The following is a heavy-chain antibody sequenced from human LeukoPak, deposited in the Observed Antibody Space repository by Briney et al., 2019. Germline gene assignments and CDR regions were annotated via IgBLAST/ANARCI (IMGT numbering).Heavy chain of an antibody. CDR3: ARVGITFGGVIVPPTADINWFDP. CDR1: GFTFSSYW. Sequence: GGSLRLSCAASGFTFSSYWMSWVRQAPGKGLEWVANIKQDGSEKYYVDSVKGRFTISRDNAKNSLYLQMNSLRAEDTAVYYCARVGITFGGVIVPPTADINWFDPWGQGTLVTVSS. D-gene: IGHD3-16*02. V-gene: IGHV3-7*01. CDR2: IKQDGSEK. J-gene: IGHJ5*02.